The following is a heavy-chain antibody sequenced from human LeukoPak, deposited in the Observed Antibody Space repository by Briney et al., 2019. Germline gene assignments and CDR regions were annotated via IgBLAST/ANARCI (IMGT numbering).Heavy chain of an antibody. Sequence: SETLSLTCTVSSGSLSGYYWSWIRQPAGKGLEWIGRIHIGGTTTYNPSLKSRVTISVDTSKNQFSLKLSSVTAADTAVYYCVGLRFLEWTPTRIFDSWGQGTLVTVSS. V-gene: IGHV4-4*07. CDR2: IHIGGTT. CDR3: VGLRFLEWTPTRIFDS. CDR1: SGSLSGYY. D-gene: IGHD3-3*01. J-gene: IGHJ4*02.